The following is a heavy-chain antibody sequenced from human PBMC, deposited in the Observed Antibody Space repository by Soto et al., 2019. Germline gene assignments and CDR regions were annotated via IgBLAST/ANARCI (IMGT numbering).Heavy chain of an antibody. J-gene: IGHJ4*02. CDR1: GFTFSSYA. CDR3: AKRGGTSCYFYY. CDR2: FSGTTGNT. D-gene: IGHD6-6*01. V-gene: IGHV3-23*01. Sequence: PGGSLRLSCAASGFTFSSYAMSWVRQAPGKGLQWVSTFSGTTGNTYYADSVKGRFTISRDNSKNTLFLQMNSLRAEDTAVYYCAKRGGTSCYFYYWGQGTLVTVSS.